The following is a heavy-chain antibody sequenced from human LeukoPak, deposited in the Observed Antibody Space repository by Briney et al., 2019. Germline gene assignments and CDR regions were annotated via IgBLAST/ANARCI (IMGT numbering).Heavy chain of an antibody. CDR3: ARRGDYMDV. CDR1: GGSINTYY. J-gene: IGHJ6*03. Sequence: PSETLSLTCTVSGGSINTYYWTWIRQPAGKGLEWVGRIYSSGSTNYNPSLRSRVTMSVDTSKNEFSLNLISVTAADTAVYYCARRGDYMDVWGKGTTVTVSS. CDR2: IYSSGST. V-gene: IGHV4-4*07.